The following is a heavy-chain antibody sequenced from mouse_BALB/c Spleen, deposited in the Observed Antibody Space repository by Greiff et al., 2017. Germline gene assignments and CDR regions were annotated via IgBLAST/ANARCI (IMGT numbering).Heavy chain of an antibody. V-gene: IGHV5-6-4*01. J-gene: IGHJ1*01. CDR2: ISSGGSYT. D-gene: IGHD2-3*01. CDR3: TRESAYDGHWYFDV. CDR1: GFTFSSYT. Sequence: EVQLVESGGGLVKPGGSLKLSCAASGFTFSSYTMSWVRQTPEKRLEWVATISSGGSYTYYPDSVKGRFTISRDNAKNTLYLQMSSLKSEDTAMYYCTRESAYDGHWYFDVWGAGTTVTVSS.